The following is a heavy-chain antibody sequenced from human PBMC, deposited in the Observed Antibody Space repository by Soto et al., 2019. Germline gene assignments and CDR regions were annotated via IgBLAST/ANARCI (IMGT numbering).Heavy chain of an antibody. CDR3: ARDLGYGDYSYWYFDL. V-gene: IGHV4-31*03. CDR1: GGSISSGGYY. J-gene: IGHJ2*01. D-gene: IGHD4-17*01. Sequence: SETLSLTCTVSGGSISSGGYYWSWIRQHPGKGLEWIGYTYYSGSTYYNPSLKSRVTISVDTSKNQFSLKLSSVTAADTAVYYCARDLGYGDYSYWYFDLWGRGTLVTVSS. CDR2: TYYSGST.